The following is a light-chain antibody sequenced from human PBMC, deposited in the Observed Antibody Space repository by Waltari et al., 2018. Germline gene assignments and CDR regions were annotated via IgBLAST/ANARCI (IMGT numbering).Light chain of an antibody. J-gene: IGKJ2*01. V-gene: IGKV1-5*03. CDR2: KAS. CDR1: QSISSW. CDR3: QQYNSYPYT. Sequence: DIQMTQSPSTLSASVGDRVTITCRASQSISSWLAWYQQKQGKAPKLLIYKASNLESGVPSRFSGGGSGTEYAHTISSLQPYEFATYYCQQYNSYPYTFGQGTKLGIK.